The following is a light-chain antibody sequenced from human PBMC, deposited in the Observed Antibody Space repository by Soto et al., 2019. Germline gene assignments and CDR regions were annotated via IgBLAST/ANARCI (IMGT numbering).Light chain of an antibody. CDR1: QGVSSY. CDR3: QHRSNWPS. J-gene: IGKJ3*01. Sequence: EIVLTQSPATLSLSPGERATLSCRASQGVSSYLAWYQQKPGQAPRLLIYDASNRATGIPARFSGSGSGTDLTLTISSLEPEDFAVYYCQHRSNWPSFGPGTKVDIK. CDR2: DAS. V-gene: IGKV3-11*01.